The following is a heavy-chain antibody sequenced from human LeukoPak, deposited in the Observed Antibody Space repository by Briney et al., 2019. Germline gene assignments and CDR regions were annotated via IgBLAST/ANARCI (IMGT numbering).Heavy chain of an antibody. D-gene: IGHD2-2*01. CDR3: ARGPCRPPLYCSSTSCYGMPLLAFDY. Sequence: SETLSLTCAVYGGSFSGYYWSWIRQPPGKGLEWIGEINHSGSTNYNPSLKSRVTISVDTSKNQFSLKLSSVTAADTAVYYCARGPCRPPLYCSSTSCYGMPLLAFDYWGQGTLVTVSS. V-gene: IGHV4-34*01. CDR2: INHSGST. CDR1: GGSFSGYY. J-gene: IGHJ4*02.